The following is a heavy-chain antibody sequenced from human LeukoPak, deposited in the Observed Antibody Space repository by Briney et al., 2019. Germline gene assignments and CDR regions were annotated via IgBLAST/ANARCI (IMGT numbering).Heavy chain of an antibody. Sequence: GGSLRLSCAASGFTFDDYGMSWVRQAPGKGLEWVSGIKWNGGSTGYADSVKGRITISRDNAKNSLYLQMNRLRAEDTALYYCAKSGSYASFFDYWGQGTLVTVSS. CDR3: AKSGSYASFFDY. V-gene: IGHV3-20*04. CDR2: IKWNGGST. CDR1: GFTFDDYG. J-gene: IGHJ4*02. D-gene: IGHD1-26*01.